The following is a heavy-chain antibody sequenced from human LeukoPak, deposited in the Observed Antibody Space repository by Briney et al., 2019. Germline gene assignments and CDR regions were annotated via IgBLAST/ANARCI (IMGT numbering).Heavy chain of an antibody. CDR1: GFTFSDYY. V-gene: IGHV3-23*01. CDR2: ISGSGDST. Sequence: TGGSLRLSCAASGFTFSDYYMSWIRQAPGKGLEWVSTISGSGDSTYYADSVKGRFTIPRDNSKNTLYLQMNSLRAEDTAVYYCAKDLLVGVIPYYFDYWGQGTLVTVSS. J-gene: IGHJ4*02. CDR3: AKDLLVGVIPYYFDY. D-gene: IGHD2-15*01.